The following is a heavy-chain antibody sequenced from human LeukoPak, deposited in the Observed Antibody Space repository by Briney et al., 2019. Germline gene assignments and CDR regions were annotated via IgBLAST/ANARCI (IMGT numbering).Heavy chain of an antibody. CDR2: ISSGSINI. D-gene: IGHD1-14*01. CDR1: GFTFSSYS. Sequence: GGSLRLSCVGSGFTFSSYSMDWVRQAPGKGLEWVSSISSGSINIHYADSVKGRFTISRDNAKNSLYLQMNSLRVEDTAVYYCARVTGASNWFDPWGQGTLVIVSS. CDR3: ARVTGASNWFDP. J-gene: IGHJ5*02. V-gene: IGHV3-21*01.